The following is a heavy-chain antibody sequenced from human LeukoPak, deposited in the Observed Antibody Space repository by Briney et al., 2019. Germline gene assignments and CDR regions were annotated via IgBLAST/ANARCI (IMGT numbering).Heavy chain of an antibody. Sequence: SETLSLTCTVSGGSISSYYWSWIRQPPGKGQEWIGYIYYSGSTNYNPSLKSRVTISVDTSKNQFSLKLSSVTAADTAVYYCARGGSFAQYFFYYWGEGTLVTVS. CDR3: ARGGSFAQYFFYY. CDR2: IYYSGST. D-gene: IGHD1-26*01. CDR1: GGSISSYY. J-gene: IGHJ4*02. V-gene: IGHV4-59*01.